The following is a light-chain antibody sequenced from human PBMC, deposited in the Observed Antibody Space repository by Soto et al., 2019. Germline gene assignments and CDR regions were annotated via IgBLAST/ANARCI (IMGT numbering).Light chain of an antibody. CDR3: QQYYSAPWT. CDR2: WAS. Sequence: DIVMTQSPDSLAVSLVERATINCKSSQSVLYSSNNKNYLAWYQQKPGQPPKLLIYWASTRESGVPDRFSGSGSGTDFPLTISSLQAEDVAVYYCQQYYSAPWTFGQGTKVEIK. J-gene: IGKJ1*01. CDR1: QSVLYSSNNKNY. V-gene: IGKV4-1*01.